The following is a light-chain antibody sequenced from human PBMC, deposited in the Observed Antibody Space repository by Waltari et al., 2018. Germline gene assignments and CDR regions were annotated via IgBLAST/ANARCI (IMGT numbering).Light chain of an antibody. J-gene: IGKJ1*01. Sequence: EIVLTQSPGTLSLSPGERATLSCRASQSVSTTYLAWYQQKLGQAPRLLIYDASSMATGIPGRFSGSGSGTDFTLTISRLEPEDFAVYYCQQYGSSPRTFGQGTKVEIK. CDR3: QQYGSSPRT. CDR1: QSVSTTY. CDR2: DAS. V-gene: IGKV3-20*01.